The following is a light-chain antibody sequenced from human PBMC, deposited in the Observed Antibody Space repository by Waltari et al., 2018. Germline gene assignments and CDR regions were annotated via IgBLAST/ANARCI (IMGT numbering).Light chain of an antibody. Sequence: QSALTQPASVSGSPGQSITISCTGSSNDVDGPDYVSWYQQHPGQAPRLIIFDVTERPSGISNRFSGSRSGNTASLTISGLQAEDEADYYCGSKRSTNTPAFGGGTKLIVL. CDR3: GSKRSTNTPA. CDR2: DVT. V-gene: IGLV2-14*03. J-gene: IGLJ2*01. CDR1: SNDVDGPDY.